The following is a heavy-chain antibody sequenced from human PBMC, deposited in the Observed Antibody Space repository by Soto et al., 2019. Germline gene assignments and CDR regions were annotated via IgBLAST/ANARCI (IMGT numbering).Heavy chain of an antibody. V-gene: IGHV3-30-3*01. Sequence: GGSLRLSCAASGFTFSSYAMHWVRQAPGKGLEWVAVISYDGSNKYYADSVKGRFTNSRDNSKNKLYLQIKSLRAEDTSVYYCATETTVDFYYYYGMDVWGQGTTVTVSS. CDR3: ATETTVDFYYYYGMDV. J-gene: IGHJ6*02. CDR1: GFTFSSYA. D-gene: IGHD4-17*01. CDR2: ISYDGSNK.